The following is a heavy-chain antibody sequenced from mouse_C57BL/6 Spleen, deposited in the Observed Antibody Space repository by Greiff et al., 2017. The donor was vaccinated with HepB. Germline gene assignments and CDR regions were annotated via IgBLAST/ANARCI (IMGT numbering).Heavy chain of an antibody. CDR3: ARALGELGWYFDV. CDR2: IHPNSGST. D-gene: IGHD4-1*01. V-gene: IGHV1-64*01. CDR1: GYTFTSYW. J-gene: IGHJ1*03. Sequence: VQLQQPGAELVKPGASVKLSCKASGYTFTSYWMHWVKQRPGQGLEWIGMIHPNSGSTNYNEKFKSKATLTVDKSSSTAYMQLSSLTSEDSAVYYCARALGELGWYFDVWGTGTTVTVSS.